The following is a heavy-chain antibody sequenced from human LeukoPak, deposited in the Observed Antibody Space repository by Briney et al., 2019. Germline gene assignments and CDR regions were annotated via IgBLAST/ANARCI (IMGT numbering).Heavy chain of an antibody. CDR1: GGSISSSSYY. CDR3: ARGAIIVGATCWLDP. V-gene: IGHV4-39*07. CDR2: IYYSGST. D-gene: IGHD1-26*01. Sequence: PSETLSLTCTVSGGSISSSSYYWGWIRQPPGKGLEWIGSIYYSGSTYYNPSLKSRVTISVDTSKNQYSLKLSSVTAADTAVYYCARGAIIVGATCWLDPWGQGTLATVSS. J-gene: IGHJ5*02.